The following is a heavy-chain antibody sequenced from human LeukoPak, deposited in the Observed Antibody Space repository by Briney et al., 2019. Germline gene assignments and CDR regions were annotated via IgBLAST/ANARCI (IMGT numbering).Heavy chain of an antibody. V-gene: IGHV3-23*01. CDR3: AKAYSGSILGGSDY. CDR1: GFTFSSYA. D-gene: IGHD3-10*01. CDR2: ISGSGGST. Sequence: GGSLRLSCAASGFTFSSYAMSWVRQAPGKGLEWVSAISGSGGSTYYADSVKGRFTISRDNSKNSLYLQMNSLRAEDTAVYYCAKAYSGSILGGSDYWGQGTLVTVSS. J-gene: IGHJ4*02.